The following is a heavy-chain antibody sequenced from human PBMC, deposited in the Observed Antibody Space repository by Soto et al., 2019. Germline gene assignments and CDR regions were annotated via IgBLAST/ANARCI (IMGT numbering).Heavy chain of an antibody. CDR1: GYSFTSYW. CDR2: IDPSDSYT. V-gene: IGHV5-10-1*01. D-gene: IGHD6-6*01. CDR3: ARHADSSSPNWFDP. J-gene: IGHJ5*02. Sequence: GESLKISCKGSGYSFTSYWISWVRQMPGKGLEWMGRIDPSDSYTNYSPSFQGHVTISADKSISTAYLQWNSLKASDAAIYYCARHADSSSPNWFDPWGQGTLVTVS.